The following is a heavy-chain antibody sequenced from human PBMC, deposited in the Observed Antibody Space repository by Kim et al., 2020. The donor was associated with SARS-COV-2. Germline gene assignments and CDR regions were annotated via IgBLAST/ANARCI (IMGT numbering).Heavy chain of an antibody. V-gene: IGHV3-74*01. CDR2: INSDGNST. J-gene: IGHJ6*03. CDR3: AANLGYCGSTRCLPYYYYYYMDV. Sequence: GGSLRLSCAASGFTFSSYWMHWVRQAPGKGLVWVSRINSDGNSTTYADSVKGRFTISRDNAKNTLYLQMNSLRAEDTAVYYCAANLGYCGSTRCLPYYYYYYMDVWGKGTTVTVSS. D-gene: IGHD2-2*01. CDR1: GFTFSSYW.